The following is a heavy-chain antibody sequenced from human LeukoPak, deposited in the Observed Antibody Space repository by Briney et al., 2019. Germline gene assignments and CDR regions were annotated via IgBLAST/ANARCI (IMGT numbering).Heavy chain of an antibody. D-gene: IGHD5-18*01. V-gene: IGHV3-49*03. CDR1: GFTFGDYT. CDR2: ISSKTYGGTT. CDR3: VRGRYSPDS. Sequence: GGSLRLSCTTSGFTFGDYTLTWFRQAPGKGLEWVGFISSKTYGGTTKYAASVRGRFTISRDDSKSIAYLQMNSLETEDTAVYYCVRGRYSPDSWGQGTLVTVSS. J-gene: IGHJ5*01.